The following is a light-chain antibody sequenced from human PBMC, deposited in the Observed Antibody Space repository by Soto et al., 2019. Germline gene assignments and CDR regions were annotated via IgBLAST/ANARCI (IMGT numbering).Light chain of an antibody. CDR2: DVS. Sequence: QSVLTQPASVSGSPGQSITISCTGTSSDVGGYNYVSWYQQHPGKAPKLMIYDVSNRPSGVSNRFSGSKSGNTASLTISGLQAADEDDYYCSSYTSSSTVVFGGGTKLTVL. CDR3: SSYTSSSTVV. J-gene: IGLJ2*01. CDR1: SSDVGGYNY. V-gene: IGLV2-14*01.